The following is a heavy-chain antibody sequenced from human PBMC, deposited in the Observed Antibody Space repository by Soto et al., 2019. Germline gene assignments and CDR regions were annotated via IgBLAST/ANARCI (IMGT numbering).Heavy chain of an antibody. Sequence: ASVKVSCKVSGYTLTELSMHWVRQAPGKGLEWMGGFDPEDGETIYAQKFQGRVTMTEDTSTDTAYMELSSLRSEDTAVYYCATDLITPLYCSSTSCYDDYWGQGTLVTVSS. V-gene: IGHV1-24*01. CDR3: ATDLITPLYCSSTSCYDDY. J-gene: IGHJ4*02. CDR2: FDPEDGET. D-gene: IGHD2-2*01. CDR1: GYTLTELS.